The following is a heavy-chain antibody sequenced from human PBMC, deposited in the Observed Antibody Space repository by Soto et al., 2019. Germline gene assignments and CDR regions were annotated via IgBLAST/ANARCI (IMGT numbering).Heavy chain of an antibody. J-gene: IGHJ6*03. CDR2: IDPSDSYT. CDR3: ERQGVEGEEGYSYCPLQQDVLSV. D-gene: IGHD5-18*01. Sequence: ESLPISFKGSGYSFTSYWISWVRQMPGKGLEWMGRIDPSDSYTNYSPSFQGHVTISANKSISTAYLQWSSLKASDTAMYYCERQGVEGEEGYSYCPLQQDVLSVRGKG. CDR1: GYSFTSYW. V-gene: IGHV5-10-1*01.